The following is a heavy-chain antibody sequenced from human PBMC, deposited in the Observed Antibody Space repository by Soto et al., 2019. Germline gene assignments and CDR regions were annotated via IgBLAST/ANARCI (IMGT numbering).Heavy chain of an antibody. CDR1: GYTFTGYY. J-gene: IGHJ5*02. CDR2: INPNSGGT. V-gene: IGHV1-2*04. D-gene: IGHD3-10*01. Sequence: ASVKVSCKASGYTFTGYYMHWVRQAPGQGLEWMGWINPNSGGTNYAQKFQGWVTMTRDTSISTAYMELSRLRSDDTAVYYCARGRITMVRGVSVHVFDPWGQGTLVTVSS. CDR3: ARGRITMVRGVSVHVFDP.